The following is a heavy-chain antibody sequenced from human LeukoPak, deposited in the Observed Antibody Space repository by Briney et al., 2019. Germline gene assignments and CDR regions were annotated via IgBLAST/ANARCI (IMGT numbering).Heavy chain of an antibody. CDR2: ISYDGSNK. V-gene: IGHV3-30*14. CDR1: GFTFSSYA. J-gene: IGHJ6*03. D-gene: IGHD3-16*01. CDR3: AKVPGGRVNYYYMDV. Sequence: GGSLRLSCAASGFTFSSYAMHWVRQAPGKGLEWVAVISYDGSNKYYADSVKGRFTISRDNSKNTLYLQMNSLRAEDTAVYYCAKVPGGRVNYYYMDVWGKGTTVTVSS.